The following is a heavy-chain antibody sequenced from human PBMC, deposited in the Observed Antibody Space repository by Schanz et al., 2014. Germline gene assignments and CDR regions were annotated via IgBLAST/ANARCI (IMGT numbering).Heavy chain of an antibody. CDR3: ARDAADFYDILTEEDY. D-gene: IGHD3-9*01. CDR1: GYTFTSYG. J-gene: IGHJ4*02. CDR2: ISAYNGNT. V-gene: IGHV1-18*01. Sequence: QVQLVQSGAEVKKPGASVKVSCKAPGYTFTSYGISWVRQAPGQGLEWMGWISAYNGNTKYPQELQARVSMTTDTATSTAYMELRSLRSDDTTVCYCARDAADFYDILTEEDYWGQGTLVTVSA.